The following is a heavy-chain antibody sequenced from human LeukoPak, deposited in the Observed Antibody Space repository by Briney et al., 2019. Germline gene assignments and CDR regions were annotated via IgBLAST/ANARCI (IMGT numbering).Heavy chain of an antibody. J-gene: IGHJ4*02. CDR2: IYYSGGT. CDR1: GGSISSNGYY. Sequence: SETLSLTCTVSGGSISSNGYYWAWFRQPPGKGLEWIGSIYYSGGTYYNPSLKSRVTISVDTSKNQFSLKLSSVTAADTAVYYCARVWGIYSSGWYFDYWGQGTLVTVSS. CDR3: ARVWGIYSSGWYFDY. D-gene: IGHD6-19*01. V-gene: IGHV4-39*07.